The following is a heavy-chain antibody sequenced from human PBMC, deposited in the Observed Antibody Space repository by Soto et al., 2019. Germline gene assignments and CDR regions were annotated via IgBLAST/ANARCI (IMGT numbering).Heavy chain of an antibody. V-gene: IGHV3-53*01. CDR2: IYSGGST. CDR1: GFTVSSNY. D-gene: IGHD1-26*01. J-gene: IGHJ4*02. CDR3: ARERYSGSYYGY. Sequence: PVGSLRLSCAASGFTVSSNYMSWVRQAPGKGLEWVSVIYSGGSTYYADSVKGRFTISRDNSKNTLYLQMNSLRAEDTAVYYCARERYSGSYYGYWGQGTLVTVSS.